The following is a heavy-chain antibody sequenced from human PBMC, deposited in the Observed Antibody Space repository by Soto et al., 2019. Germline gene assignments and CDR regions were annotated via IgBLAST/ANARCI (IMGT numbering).Heavy chain of an antibody. D-gene: IGHD6-6*01. V-gene: IGHV6-1*01. CDR1: GDSVSSNSAA. CDR3: ARDRVLYSSSSADAFDI. Sequence: KQSQTLSLTCAISGDSVSSNSAAWNWIRQSPSRGLEWLGRTYYRSKWYNDYAVSVKSRITINPDTSKNQFSLQLNSVTPEDTAVYYCARDRVLYSSSSADAFDIWGQGTMVTVSS. CDR2: TYYRSKWYN. J-gene: IGHJ3*02.